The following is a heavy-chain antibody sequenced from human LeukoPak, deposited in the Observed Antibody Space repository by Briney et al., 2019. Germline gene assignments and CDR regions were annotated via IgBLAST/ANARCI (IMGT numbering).Heavy chain of an antibody. CDR1: GYTFTSYG. CDR2: ISAYNGNT. J-gene: IGHJ4*02. V-gene: IGHV1-18*01. CDR3: ASQYYDSSGYYYFDY. D-gene: IGHD3-22*01. Sequence: GASVKVSCKASGYTFTSYGISWVRQAPGQGLEWMGWISAYNGNTNYAQKLQGRVTMTTDTSTSTAYMELRSLRSDDTAVYYCASQYYDSSGYYYFDYWGQGTLVTVSS.